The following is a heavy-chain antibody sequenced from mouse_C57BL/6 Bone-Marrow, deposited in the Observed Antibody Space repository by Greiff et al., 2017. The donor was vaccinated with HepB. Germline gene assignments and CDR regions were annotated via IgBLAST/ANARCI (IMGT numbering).Heavy chain of an antibody. CDR3: ARLDLLLGYAMDY. D-gene: IGHD2-1*01. CDR2: IYPGDGDT. J-gene: IGHJ4*01. V-gene: IGHV1-80*01. CDR1: GYAFSSYW. Sequence: VQLQQSGAELVKPGASVKISCKASGYAFSSYWMNWVKQRPGKGLEWIGQIYPGDGDTNYNGKFKGKATLTADKSSITAYMQLSSLTSEDSAVYFCARLDLLLGYAMDYWGQGTSVTVSS.